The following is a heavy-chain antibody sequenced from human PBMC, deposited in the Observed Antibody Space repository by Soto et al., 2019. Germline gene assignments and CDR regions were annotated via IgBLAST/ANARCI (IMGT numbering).Heavy chain of an antibody. Sequence: QVHLQQWGAGLLKPSETLSLTCADYGGSFNGVSWTPWSWIRQAPGKGLEWIGEVSSDEGTNYNTSRKSRVTMSKDRSKKECSLSLTSVTAADTAVYYCASCIDRATAGYWGPGTLVPVSS. J-gene: IGHJ4*02. CDR2: VSSDEGT. V-gene: IGHV4-34*02. D-gene: IGHD1-26*01. CDR1: GGSFNGVS. CDR3: ASCIDRATAGY.